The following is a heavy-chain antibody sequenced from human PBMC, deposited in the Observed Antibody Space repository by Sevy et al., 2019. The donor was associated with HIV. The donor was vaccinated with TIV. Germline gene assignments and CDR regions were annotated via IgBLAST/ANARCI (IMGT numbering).Heavy chain of an antibody. CDR1: GFTFSSYW. CDR3: ARVRGYSYGYVDY. Sequence: GGSLRISCAASGFTFSSYWMSWVRQAPGKGLEWVANIKQDGSEKYYVDSVKGRFTISRDNAKNSLYLQMNSLRAEDTAVYYCARVRGYSYGYVDYWGQGTLVTVSS. CDR2: IKQDGSEK. J-gene: IGHJ4*02. D-gene: IGHD5-18*01. V-gene: IGHV3-7*01.